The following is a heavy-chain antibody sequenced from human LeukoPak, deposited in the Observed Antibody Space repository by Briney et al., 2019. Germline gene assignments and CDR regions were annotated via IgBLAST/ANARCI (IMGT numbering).Heavy chain of an antibody. Sequence: SETLSLTCTVSGDSISSYYWTWIRQSAGKGLVWIGRINTSGSTNYNPSLRSRVTMSVNTSKHQYSLNLTSVTAADTAVYSCAREGGDPRWLDPWGQGTLVSVSS. V-gene: IGHV4-4*07. CDR1: GDSISSYY. CDR3: AREGGDPRWLDP. CDR2: INTSGST. D-gene: IGHD6-25*01. J-gene: IGHJ5*02.